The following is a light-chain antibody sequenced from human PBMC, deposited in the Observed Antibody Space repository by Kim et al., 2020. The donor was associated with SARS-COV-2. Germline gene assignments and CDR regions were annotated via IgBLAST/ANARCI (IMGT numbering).Light chain of an antibody. CDR2: DAS. CDR1: QSISFR. CDR3: QQRNNWQPAVT. Sequence: PGKGATLSCRARQSISFRLAWYQHKTGQAPRLLIYDASIRATGIPDRFSGSGSGTDFSLTISSLESEDFAIYSCQQRNNWQPAVTFGGGAKVEIK. V-gene: IGKV3-11*01. J-gene: IGKJ4*01.